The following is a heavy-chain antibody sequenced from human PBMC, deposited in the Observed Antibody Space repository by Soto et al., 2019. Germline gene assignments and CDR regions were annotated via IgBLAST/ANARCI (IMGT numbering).Heavy chain of an antibody. CDR1: GDSVSTNSAT. J-gene: IGHJ4*02. V-gene: IGHV6-1*01. D-gene: IGHD3-16*01. Sequence: PSQTLSLTCAISGDSVSTNSATWDCIRHSPSRGLEWLGRTYYRSKWYNDYAVSVKGRITINPDTSNNQLSLQLNSVTAADTAVYYCARDSRLGFPDYWGQGTLVTVSS. CDR3: ARDSRLGFPDY. CDR2: TYYRSKWYN.